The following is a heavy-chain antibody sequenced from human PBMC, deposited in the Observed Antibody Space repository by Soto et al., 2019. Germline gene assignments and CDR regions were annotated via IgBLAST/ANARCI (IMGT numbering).Heavy chain of an antibody. J-gene: IGHJ5*02. D-gene: IGHD3-22*01. Sequence: ASVKVSCKASGYTFTSYAMHWVRQAPGQRLEWMGWINAGNGNTKYSQKFQGRVTITRDTSASTAYMELSSLRSEDTAVYYCARKYYYDGSGYYDLNWFAPWGQGTLALVSS. V-gene: IGHV1-3*01. CDR3: ARKYYYDGSGYYDLNWFAP. CDR1: GYTFTSYA. CDR2: INAGNGNT.